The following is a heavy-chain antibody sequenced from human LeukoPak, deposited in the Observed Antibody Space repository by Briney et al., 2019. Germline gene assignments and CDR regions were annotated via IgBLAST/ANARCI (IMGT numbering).Heavy chain of an antibody. CDR3: AKDAYGSGSYDAFDI. CDR1: GFTFSTYA. J-gene: IGHJ3*02. CDR2: ISTGGLST. V-gene: IGHV3-23*01. Sequence: GGSLRLACAASGFTFSTYAMNWVRQAPGKGLEWVSSISTGGLSTYYADSVKGRFTISRDNSKNALYLQMRSLRVEDTALYYCAKDAYGSGSYDAFDIWGQGTMVTVSS. D-gene: IGHD3-10*01.